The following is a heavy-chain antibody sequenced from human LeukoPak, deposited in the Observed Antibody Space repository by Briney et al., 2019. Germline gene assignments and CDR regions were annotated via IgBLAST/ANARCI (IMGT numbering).Heavy chain of an antibody. V-gene: IGHV1-18*01. Sequence: ASVKVSCKASGYSFTSYAISWVRQAPGQGLEWVGWISAYNGNTDYAQKLQVRVTMTTDTPTNTAYMELRGLRSDDTAVYYCARVVVVGDNYFDYWGQGTLVTVSS. CDR3: ARVVVVGDNYFDY. D-gene: IGHD2-15*01. CDR1: GYSFTSYA. CDR2: ISAYNGNT. J-gene: IGHJ4*02.